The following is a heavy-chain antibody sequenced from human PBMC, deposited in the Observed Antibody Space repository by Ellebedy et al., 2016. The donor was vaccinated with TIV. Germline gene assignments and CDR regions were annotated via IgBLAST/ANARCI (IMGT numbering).Heavy chain of an antibody. CDR2: ISSSSSTI. CDR3: AREMTTVSLNWFDP. D-gene: IGHD4-11*01. V-gene: IGHV3-48*02. J-gene: IGHJ5*02. CDR1: GFTFSSYS. Sequence: GGSLRLSXAASGFTFSSYSMNWARQAPGKGLEWVSYISSSSSTIYYADSVKGRSTISRDNAKNSLYLQMNSLRDEDTAVYYCAREMTTVSLNWFDPWGQGTLVTVSS.